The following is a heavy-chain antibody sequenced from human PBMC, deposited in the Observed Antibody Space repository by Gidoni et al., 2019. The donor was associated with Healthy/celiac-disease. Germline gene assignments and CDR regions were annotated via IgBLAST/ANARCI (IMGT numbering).Heavy chain of an antibody. V-gene: IGHV1-69*06. CDR3: ARDHIPSRIDALDI. CDR2: IIPIFGTA. D-gene: IGHD6-13*01. J-gene: IGHJ3*02. CDR1: GGTFSSYA. Sequence: QVQLVQSGGEVKQPGSSGKVSCKASGGTFSSYAISWVRQAPGQGLEWMGGIIPIFGTANYAQKFQGRVTITADKSTSTAYMELSSLRSEDTAVYYCARDHIPSRIDALDIWGQGTMVTVSS.